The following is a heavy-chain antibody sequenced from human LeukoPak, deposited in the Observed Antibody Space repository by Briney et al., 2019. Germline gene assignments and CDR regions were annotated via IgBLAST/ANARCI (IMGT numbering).Heavy chain of an antibody. CDR1: GFTFSNYM. V-gene: IGHV3-74*01. Sequence: GGSLRLSSAASGFTFSNYMMHWVRQAPGKGLVWVSRIKSDGITITYADSAKGRFTISRDNAKSTLYLQMNSLRAEDTAVYYCLRDLNWSLDQWGQGTLVTVSS. J-gene: IGHJ4*02. D-gene: IGHD1-20*01. CDR2: IKSDGITI. CDR3: LRDLNWSLDQ.